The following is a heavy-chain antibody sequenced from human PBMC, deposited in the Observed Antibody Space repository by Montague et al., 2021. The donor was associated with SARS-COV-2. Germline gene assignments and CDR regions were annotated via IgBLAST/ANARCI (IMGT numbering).Heavy chain of an antibody. CDR2: ISHGGTT. V-gene: IGHV4-34*01. CDR3: GRGRKVVPWFRYYDMDV. D-gene: IGHD1-14*01. J-gene: IGHJ6*02. Sequence: SETLSLTCAVYDGSFSGYYWNWLRQPPGKGLEWIGEISHGGTTNYNPSXXSRATISLDKSKSQFSLKLTSVTAADTAIYYCGRGRKVVPWFRYYDMDVWGQGTTVTVSS. CDR1: DGSFSGYY.